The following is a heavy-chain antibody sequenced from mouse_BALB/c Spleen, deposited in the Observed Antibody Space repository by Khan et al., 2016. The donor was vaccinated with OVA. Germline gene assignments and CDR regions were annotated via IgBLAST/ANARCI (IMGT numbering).Heavy chain of an antibody. Sequence: VVLVESGPGLVQPSQSLSITCTVSGFSLTSYGVHWVRQSPGTGLEWLGVIWSGGSTDYNAAFISRLSISNEDSKNQVFFKMNSLEANDTDIYYCARKGGHYGSSYDWYCDIWGAGTTVTVSS. CDR3: ARKGGHYGSSYDWYCDI. V-gene: IGHV2-2*02. J-gene: IGHJ1*01. D-gene: IGHD1-1*01. CDR1: GFSLTSYG. CDR2: IWSGGST.